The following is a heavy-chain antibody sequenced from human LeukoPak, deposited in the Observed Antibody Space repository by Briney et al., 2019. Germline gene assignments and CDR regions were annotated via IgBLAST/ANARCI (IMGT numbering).Heavy chain of an antibody. J-gene: IGHJ6*02. D-gene: IGHD1-20*01. CDR1: GGSFSGYY. CDR2: INHSGST. CDR3: AILQPYNWNHPVYYYYYGMDV. V-gene: IGHV4-34*01. Sequence: KPSETLSLTCAVYGGSFSGYYWSWIRQPPGKGLEWIGEINHSGSTNYNPSLKSRVTISVDTSKNQFSLKLSSVTAADTAVYYCAILQPYNWNHPVYYYYYGMDVWGQGTTVTVSS.